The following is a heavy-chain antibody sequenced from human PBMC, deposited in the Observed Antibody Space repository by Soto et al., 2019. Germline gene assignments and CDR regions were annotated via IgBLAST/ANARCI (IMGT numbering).Heavy chain of an antibody. J-gene: IGHJ5*02. D-gene: IGHD2-2*02. V-gene: IGHV3-23*01. CDR2: ISGSGGST. CDR1: GFTFSSYA. CDR3: ARIRLDVVVPAAIPRGHDGLHGGWFDP. Sequence: EVQLLESGGGLVQPGGSLRLSCAASGFTFSSYAMSWVRQAPGKGLEWVSAISGSGGSTYYADSVKGRFTISRDNSKNTLYLQMNSLRAEDTAVYYCARIRLDVVVPAAIPRGHDGLHGGWFDPWGQGTLVTVSS.